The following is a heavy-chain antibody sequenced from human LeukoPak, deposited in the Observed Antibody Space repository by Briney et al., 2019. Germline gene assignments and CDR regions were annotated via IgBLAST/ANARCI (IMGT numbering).Heavy chain of an antibody. CDR1: GYTFTSYD. V-gene: IGHV1-8*01. D-gene: IGHD6-19*01. J-gene: IGHJ6*02. CDR3: ARGHEAGYYYGMDV. CDR2: MNPNSGNT. Sequence: GASVKVSCKASGYTFTSYDINWVRQATGQGLEWMGWMNPNSGNTGYAQKFQGRVTMTRNTSISTAYMELSSLRSEDTAVYYCARGHEAGYYYGMDVWGRGTTVTVSS.